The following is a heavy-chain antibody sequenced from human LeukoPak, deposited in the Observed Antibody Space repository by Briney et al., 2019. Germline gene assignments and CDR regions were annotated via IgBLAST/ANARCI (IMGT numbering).Heavy chain of an antibody. CDR2: IKQDGSEK. J-gene: IGHJ4*02. D-gene: IGHD6-13*01. CDR1: GFTFSSYW. CDR3: ARGGKQQLVSGYFDY. V-gene: IGHV3-7*01. Sequence: PGGSLRLSCAASGFTFSSYWMSWVRQAPGKGLEWVANIKQDGSEKYYVDSVKGRFTISRDNAKNSLYLQMNSLRAEDTAEYYCARGGKQQLVSGYFDYWGQGTLVTVSS.